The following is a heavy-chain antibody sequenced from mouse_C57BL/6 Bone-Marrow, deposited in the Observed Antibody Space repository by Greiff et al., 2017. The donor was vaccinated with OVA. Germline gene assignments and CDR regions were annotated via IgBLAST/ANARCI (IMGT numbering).Heavy chain of an antibody. V-gene: IGHV5-17*01. CDR2: ISSGSSTI. Sequence: EVKLVESGGGLVKPGGSLKLSCAASGFTFSDYGMHWVRQAPEKGLEWVAYISSGSSTIYYADTGKGRFTISRDNAKNTLFLQMTSLRSEDTAMYYCARDYYGSSWGDAMDYWGQGTSVTVSS. D-gene: IGHD1-1*01. CDR3: ARDYYGSSWGDAMDY. CDR1: GFTFSDYG. J-gene: IGHJ4*01.